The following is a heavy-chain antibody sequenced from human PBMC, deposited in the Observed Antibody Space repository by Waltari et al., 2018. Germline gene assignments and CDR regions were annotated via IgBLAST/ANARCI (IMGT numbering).Heavy chain of an antibody. CDR1: GFTFSGSA. J-gene: IGHJ4*02. CDR3: TSRSSSPAHGY. D-gene: IGHD6-6*01. V-gene: IGHV3-73*02. Sequence: EVQLVESGGGLVQPGGSLKLSCAASGFTFSGSAMHWVRQASGKGLEWVGRIRSKANSYATAYAASVKGRFTISRDDSKNTAYLQMNSLKTEDTAVYYCTSRSSSPAHGYWGQGTLVTVSS. CDR2: IRSKANSYAT.